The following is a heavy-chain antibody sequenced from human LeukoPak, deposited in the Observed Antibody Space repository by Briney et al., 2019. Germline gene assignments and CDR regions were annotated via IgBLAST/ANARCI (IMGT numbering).Heavy chain of an antibody. CDR3: AKDQWQAGGFDY. D-gene: IGHD6-19*01. Sequence: GGSLRLSCAASGFTFYEYGMYWVRQAPGKGLEWVSLISGDGGSTFYADSVKGRFTISRDNSKNSLYLQMNRLRAEDTALYYCAKDQWQAGGFDYWGQGTLVTVSS. J-gene: IGHJ4*02. V-gene: IGHV3-43*02. CDR1: GFTFYEYG. CDR2: ISGDGGST.